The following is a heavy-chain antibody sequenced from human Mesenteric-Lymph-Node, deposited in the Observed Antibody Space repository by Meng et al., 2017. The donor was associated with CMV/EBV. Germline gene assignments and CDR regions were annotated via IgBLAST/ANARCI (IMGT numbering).Heavy chain of an antibody. CDR2: ISYDGSNK. J-gene: IGHJ3*02. CDR3: AREVATITGPDAFDI. CDR1: GFTFSSYA. Sequence: GGSLRLSCAASGFTFSSYAMHWVRQAPGKGLEWVAVISYDGSNKYYADSVKGRFTISRDNSKNTLYLQMNSLRAEDTAVYYCAREVATITGPDAFDIWGQGTMVTVSS. D-gene: IGHD5-12*01. V-gene: IGHV3-30*04.